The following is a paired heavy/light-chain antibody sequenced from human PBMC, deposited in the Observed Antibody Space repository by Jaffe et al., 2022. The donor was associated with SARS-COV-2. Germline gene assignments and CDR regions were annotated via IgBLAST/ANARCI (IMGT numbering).Light chain of an antibody. CDR3: VQLTHWPWT. CDR2: KVS. J-gene: IGKJ1*01. Sequence: DVVMTQSPLSLPVTLGQPASISCRSGQSLVHSDGNTYLNWYHQRPGQSPRRLIYKVSYRGSGVPDRFSGSGSGTDFALKISRVEAEDVGVYYCVQLTHWPWTFGQGTKVEIK. V-gene: IGKV2-30*02. CDR1: QSLVHSDGNTY.
Heavy chain of an antibody. CDR2: IKEDGSEN. V-gene: IGHV3-7*03. D-gene: IGHD1-1*01. Sequence: EVQVVESGGGLVQPGGSLRLSCTASGFTFSTYWMNWVRQAPGKGLEWVASIKEDGSENYHLDSVEGRFTISRDNGKNSLYLQMNSLRTEDTAVYYCARTGRGNTPDYWGQGTLVTVSS. J-gene: IGHJ4*02. CDR1: GFTFSTYW. CDR3: ARTGRGNTPDY.